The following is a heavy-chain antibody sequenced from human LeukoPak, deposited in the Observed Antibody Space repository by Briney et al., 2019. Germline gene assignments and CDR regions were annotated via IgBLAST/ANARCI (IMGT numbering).Heavy chain of an antibody. CDR2: IYWNDDK. CDR3: AHSEDDKYYSYGMDV. D-gene: IGHD2-15*01. Sequence: SGPTLAKPTQTLTLTCTFSGFSLSTSGVGVGWIRQPPGKALEWLALIYWNDDKRYSASLKSRLTITKDTSKNQVVLTMTNMDPVDTATYYCAHSEDDKYYSYGMDVWGQGTTVTVSS. J-gene: IGHJ6*02. CDR1: GFSLSTSGVG. V-gene: IGHV2-5*01.